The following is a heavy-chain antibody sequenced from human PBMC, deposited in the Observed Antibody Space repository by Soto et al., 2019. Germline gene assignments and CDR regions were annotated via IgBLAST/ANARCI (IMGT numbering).Heavy chain of an antibody. J-gene: IGHJ6*02. V-gene: IGHV1-18*01. Sequence: SVKVSCKASRYTISTYCSSWVRQAPGQGLEWMGWISTYNGNTNYVQKFQGRVTMTTDTSTSTAYMELRSLRSDDTAVYYCARGMFSSSWSYYYGMDVWGQGTTVTVSS. CDR2: ISTYNGNT. D-gene: IGHD6-13*01. CDR1: RYTISTYC. CDR3: ARGMFSSSWSYYYGMDV.